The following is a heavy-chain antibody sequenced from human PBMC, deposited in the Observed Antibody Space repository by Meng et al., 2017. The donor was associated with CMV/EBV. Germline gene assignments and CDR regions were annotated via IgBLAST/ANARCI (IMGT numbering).Heavy chain of an antibody. V-gene: IGHV1-2*02. CDR3: ARSSGWSRFDY. J-gene: IGHJ4*02. Sequence: QVQLVQAGAQVKKPRAPVKVSGKASAYTVTDYYIHWVRQAPGQWLEWMGWINPNDDTNYAQNFQGRVTMTRDMSINTVYMELSRLTSDDTAVYYCARSSGWSRFDYWGLGTLVTVSS. CDR2: INPNDDT. D-gene: IGHD6-19*01. CDR1: AYTVTDYY.